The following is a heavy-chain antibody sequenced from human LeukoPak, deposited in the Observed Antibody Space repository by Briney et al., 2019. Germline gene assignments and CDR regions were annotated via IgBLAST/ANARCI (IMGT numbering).Heavy chain of an antibody. CDR3: AKETASDFGGAVDY. Sequence: QPGGSLRLSCAASGFTFSNYSMHWVRQAPGKGLEWVSGISGSGGSTYYADSVKGRFTISRDNSKNTLYLQINSLRAEDTAVYYCAKETASDFGGAVDYGGQGTLVTVSS. J-gene: IGHJ4*02. CDR1: GFTFSNYS. CDR2: ISGSGGST. D-gene: IGHD3-10*01. V-gene: IGHV3-23*01.